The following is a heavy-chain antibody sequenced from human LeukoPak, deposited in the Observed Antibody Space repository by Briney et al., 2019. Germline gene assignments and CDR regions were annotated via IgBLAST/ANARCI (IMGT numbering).Heavy chain of an antibody. CDR3: ARKSPGGVRTVYVFDY. V-gene: IGHV4-39*07. CDR1: GGSISSSSYY. Sequence: SETLSLTCTVSGGSISSSSYYWGWIRQPPGKGLEWIGSIYYSGSTYYNPSLKSRVTISVDTSKNQFSLKLSSVTAADTAVYYCARKSPGGVRTVYVFDYWGQGTLVTVSS. J-gene: IGHJ4*02. D-gene: IGHD3-10*01. CDR2: IYYSGST.